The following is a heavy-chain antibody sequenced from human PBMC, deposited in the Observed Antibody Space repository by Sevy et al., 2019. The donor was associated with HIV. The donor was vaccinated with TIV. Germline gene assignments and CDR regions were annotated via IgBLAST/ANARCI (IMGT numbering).Heavy chain of an antibody. V-gene: IGHV4-59*08. CDR2: IYYNGHI. CDR3: AGENAWGRGYS. Sequence: SETLSLTCTVSGGSITSLYWNWIRQPPGKGLEWIANIYYNGHINYNPSLKSRVTLSLDTSKNRFSRRRGSVTAADTAMYYCAGENAWGRGYSWGQGTLVTVSS. J-gene: IGHJ4*02. CDR1: GGSITSLY. D-gene: IGHD1-26*01.